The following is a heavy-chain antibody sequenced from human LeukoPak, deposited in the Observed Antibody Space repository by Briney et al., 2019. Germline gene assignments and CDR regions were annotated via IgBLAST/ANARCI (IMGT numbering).Heavy chain of an antibody. CDR3: ARNSGIGPAPYYYYGMDV. Sequence: ASVKVSCKASGYTFTGYYMHWVRQAPGHGLEWMGWINPNSGGTNYAQKFQGWVTMTRDTFISTAYMELSRLRSDDTAVYYCARNSGIGPAPYYYYGMDVWGQGTTVTVSS. J-gene: IGHJ6*02. D-gene: IGHD1-1*01. CDR2: INPNSGGT. V-gene: IGHV1-2*04. CDR1: GYTFTGYY.